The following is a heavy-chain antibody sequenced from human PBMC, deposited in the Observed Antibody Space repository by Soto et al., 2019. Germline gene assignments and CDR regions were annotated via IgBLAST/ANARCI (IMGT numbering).Heavy chain of an antibody. Sequence: GGSLRLSCAASGFTVSSNYMSWVRQAPGKGLEWVSVIYSGGSTYFADSVKDRFSISRDNSKNTLYLQMNSLRAEDTAIYYCAKGRTVAAATNFDYWGQGTLVTVSS. D-gene: IGHD6-25*01. CDR3: AKGRTVAAATNFDY. J-gene: IGHJ4*02. V-gene: IGHV3-66*01. CDR2: IYSGGST. CDR1: GFTVSSNY.